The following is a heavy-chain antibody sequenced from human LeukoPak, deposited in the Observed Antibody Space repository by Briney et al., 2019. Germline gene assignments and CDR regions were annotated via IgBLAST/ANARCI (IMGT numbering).Heavy chain of an antibody. D-gene: IGHD4-17*01. J-gene: IGHJ6*02. CDR3: ARDGSTVTSNYYYALDV. CDR1: GFTFSSYE. CDR2: ISSSGSTK. Sequence: GGSLRLSCAASGFTFSSYEMNWVRQAPGKGLEWVSYISSSGSTKNYADSVKGRFTISRDNAKSSLYLQMNSLRDEDTALYYCARDGSTVTSNYYYALDVWGQGTTVTVSS. V-gene: IGHV3-48*03.